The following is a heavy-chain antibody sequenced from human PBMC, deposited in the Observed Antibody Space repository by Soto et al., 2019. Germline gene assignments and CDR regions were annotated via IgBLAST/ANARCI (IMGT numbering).Heavy chain of an antibody. J-gene: IGHJ4*02. CDR2: IYYSGCT. D-gene: IGHD2-15*01. CDR1: GGSISSYY. CDR3: AGRYGGNFDY. Sequence: QVQLQESGPGLVKPSETLSLTCTVSGGSISSYYWSWIRQPQGKGLEWIGYIYYSGCTTYNPSLKSRVTLSVDTSKNQFSLQLSSVTAADTAVYCCAGRYGGNFDYWGQGTLVTVSS. V-gene: IGHV4-59*01.